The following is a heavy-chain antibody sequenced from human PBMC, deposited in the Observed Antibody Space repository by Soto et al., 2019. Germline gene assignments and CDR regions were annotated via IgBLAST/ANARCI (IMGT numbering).Heavy chain of an antibody. CDR1: GGSVSSGSYY. CDR3: ARTYYDFWSDY. D-gene: IGHD3-3*01. V-gene: IGHV4-61*01. Sequence: ETLSLTCTVSGGSVSSGSYYWSWIRQPPGKGLEWIGYIYYSGSTNYNPSLKSRVTISVDTSKNQFSLKLSSVTAADTAVYYCARTYYDFWSDYWGQGTLVTVSS. CDR2: IYYSGST. J-gene: IGHJ4*02.